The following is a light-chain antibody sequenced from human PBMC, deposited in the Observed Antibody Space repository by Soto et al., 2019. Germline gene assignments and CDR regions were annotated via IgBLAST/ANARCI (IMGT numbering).Light chain of an antibody. CDR2: AAS. CDR3: QQANSFPWT. J-gene: IGKJ1*01. V-gene: IGKV1-12*02. CDR1: QGFSSW. Sequence: DIQMTQSPSSVSASVGDRVTITCRASQGFSSWLAWYQQKPGKAPKHLIYAASSLQSGVPSRFSGSGSGTDFTLTISSLQPEDFATYYCQQANSFPWTFGQGTKVEIK.